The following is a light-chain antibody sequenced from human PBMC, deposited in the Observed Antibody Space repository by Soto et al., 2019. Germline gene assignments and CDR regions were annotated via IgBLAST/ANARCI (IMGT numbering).Light chain of an antibody. Sequence: IVMTQSPATLSVSPGERVTLSCRPSQTIHRNLAWYQQRPGQAPRPLIYAASTRATGIPARFSGNGYGTEFTLTISSLQSEDFAVYYCQQYSDWPLTFGGGTKVAIE. CDR2: AAS. CDR1: QTIHRN. J-gene: IGKJ4*01. V-gene: IGKV3D-15*01. CDR3: QQYSDWPLT.